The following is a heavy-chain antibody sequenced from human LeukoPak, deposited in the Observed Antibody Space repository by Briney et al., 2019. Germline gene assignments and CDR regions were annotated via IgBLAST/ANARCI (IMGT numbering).Heavy chain of an antibody. V-gene: IGHV1-2*02. CDR3: ALVVPAAKDYYYMDV. D-gene: IGHD2-2*01. CDR1: GYTFTSYG. Sequence: ASVKVSCKASGYTFTSYGISWVRQAPGQGLEWMGWINPNSGGTNYAQKFQGRVTMTRDTSISTAYMELSRLRSDDTAVYYCALVVPAAKDYYYMDVWGKGTTVIVSS. J-gene: IGHJ6*03. CDR2: INPNSGGT.